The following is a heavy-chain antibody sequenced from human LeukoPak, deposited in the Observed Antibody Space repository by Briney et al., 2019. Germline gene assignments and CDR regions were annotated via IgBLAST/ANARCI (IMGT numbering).Heavy chain of an antibody. J-gene: IGHJ4*02. V-gene: IGHV3-21*01. D-gene: IGHD1-1*01. CDR3: GRSHNGFS. CDR2: ITPSSNT. Sequence: GGSLRLSCAASGFTISSNSMVWVRQAPGKGLEWVSSITPSSNTYYADPVKGRFTISRDNAGNSLSLQMNSLRAEDTAVYLCGRSHNGFSWGQGTLVTVSS. CDR1: GFTISSNS.